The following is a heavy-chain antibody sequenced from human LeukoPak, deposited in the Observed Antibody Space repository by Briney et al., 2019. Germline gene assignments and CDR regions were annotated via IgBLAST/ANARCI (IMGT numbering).Heavy chain of an antibody. J-gene: IGHJ4*02. CDR3: ARIGAGSSRDY. CDR2: IVGSSST. V-gene: IGHV3-21*01. Sequence: PGGSLRLSCAASGFTFSNYAMHWVRQAPGKGLEWVSSIVGSSSTYYADSLKGRFTISRDNAKNSLYLQMNSLRAEDTAVYYCARIGAGSSRDYWGQGTLVTVSS. CDR1: GFTFSNYA. D-gene: IGHD6-13*01.